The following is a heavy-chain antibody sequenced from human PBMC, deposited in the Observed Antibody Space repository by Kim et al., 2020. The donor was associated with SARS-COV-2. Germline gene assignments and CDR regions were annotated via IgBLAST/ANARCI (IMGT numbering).Heavy chain of an antibody. CDR1: GGSFSGYY. CDR2: INHSGST. V-gene: IGHV4-34*01. CDR3: ARGEGSTSAPLDY. Sequence: SETLSLTCAVYGGSFSGYYWSWIRQPPGKGLEWIGEINHSGSTNYNPSLKSRATISVDTSKNQFSLKLSSVTAADTAVYYCARGEGSTSAPLDYWGQGT. D-gene: IGHD2-2*01. J-gene: IGHJ4*02.